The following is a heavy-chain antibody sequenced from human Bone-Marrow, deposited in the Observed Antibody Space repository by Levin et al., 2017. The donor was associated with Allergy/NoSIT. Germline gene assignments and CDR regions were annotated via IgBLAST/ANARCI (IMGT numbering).Heavy chain of an antibody. CDR2: INQSGST. CDR3: ARTVWGSSRRLFDA. D-gene: IGHD3-16*02. J-gene: IGHJ4*02. V-gene: IGHV4-34*01. CDR1: GGSFSGFY. Sequence: SETLSLTCDVNGGSFSGFYWTWLRQTPGKGLEWIGEINQSGSTKYNPSLKSRCTISIDTSKNHFFLKLTSATAADTAVYYCARTVWGSSRRLFDAWGQGTLVTVSS.